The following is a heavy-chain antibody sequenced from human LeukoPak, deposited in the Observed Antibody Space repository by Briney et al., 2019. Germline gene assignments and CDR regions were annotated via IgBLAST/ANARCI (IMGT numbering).Heavy chain of an antibody. J-gene: IGHJ4*02. Sequence: PGGSLRLSCSASGFTFSSYSMNWVRPAPGKRGEWVSFITSSGTYLYHAHPVKGRFTISRDNAKDSLYVQMSSLRAEDTAVYYCGVVAGTYWGQGTLVTVSS. CDR3: GVVAGTY. V-gene: IGHV3-21*01. D-gene: IGHD6-19*01. CDR1: GFTFSSYS. CDR2: ITSSGTYL.